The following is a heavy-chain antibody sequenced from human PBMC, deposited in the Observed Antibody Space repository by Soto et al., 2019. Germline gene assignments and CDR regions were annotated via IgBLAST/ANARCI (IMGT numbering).Heavy chain of an antibody. CDR2: MYYSGSA. CDR1: GGSISSSRSY. V-gene: IGHV4-39*01. J-gene: IGHJ5*02. CDR3: ARRISWNWFDP. Sequence: SETLSLTCTVSGGSISSSRSYWGWIRQPPGKGLEWIGNMYYSGSAYYNPSLKSRVTISVDTSKNQFSLKLGSVTAADTAVYYCARRISWNWFDPWGQGTLVTVS.